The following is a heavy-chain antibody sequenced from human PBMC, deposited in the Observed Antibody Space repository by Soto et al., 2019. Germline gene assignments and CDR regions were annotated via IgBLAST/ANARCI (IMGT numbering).Heavy chain of an antibody. D-gene: IGHD6-13*01. CDR1: GYTFTSYG. J-gene: IGHJ6*02. V-gene: IGHV1-18*01. Sequence: QVQLVQSGAEVKKPGASVKVSCKASGYTFTSYGISWVRQAPGQGREWMGWISAYNGNTNYAQKLQGRVTMTTDTSTSTAYMELRSLRSDDTAVYYCASFSIAATDPYGMDVWGQGTTVTVSS. CDR3: ASFSIAATDPYGMDV. CDR2: ISAYNGNT.